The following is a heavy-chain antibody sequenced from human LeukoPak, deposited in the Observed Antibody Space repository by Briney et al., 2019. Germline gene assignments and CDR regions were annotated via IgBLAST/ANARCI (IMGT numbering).Heavy chain of an antibody. CDR1: GFTFSNAW. V-gene: IGHV3-15*01. CDR2: KSKTDGGTT. CDR3: TTAGWELYYFDY. Sequence: GGSLRLSCAASGFTFSNAWMSWVRQAPGKGLEWVGRKSKTDGGTTDYAAPVKGRFTISRDDSKNTLYLQMNSLKTEDTAVYYCTTAGWELYYFDYWGQGTLVTVSS. D-gene: IGHD1-26*01. J-gene: IGHJ4*02.